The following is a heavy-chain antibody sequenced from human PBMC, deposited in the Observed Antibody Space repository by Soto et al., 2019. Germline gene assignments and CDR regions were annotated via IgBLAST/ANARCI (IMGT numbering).Heavy chain of an antibody. CDR3: ARSVRREGYYFDY. J-gene: IGHJ4*02. V-gene: IGHV4-31*03. CDR1: GGSISSGGYY. CDR2: IYYSGST. Sequence: SETLSLTCTVSGGSISSGGYYWSWVRQHPGKGLEWIGYIYYSGSTYYNPSLKSRVTISVDTSKNQFSLKLSSVTAADTAVYYCARSVRREGYYFDYWGQGPLVTVAS.